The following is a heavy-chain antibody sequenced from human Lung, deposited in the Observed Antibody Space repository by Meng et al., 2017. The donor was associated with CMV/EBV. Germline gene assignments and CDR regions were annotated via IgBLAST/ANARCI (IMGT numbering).Heavy chain of an antibody. J-gene: IGHJ6*02. CDR2: IIPIFGTT. CDR1: GGTFSSYA. V-gene: IGHV1-69*05. D-gene: IGHD1-1*01. Sequence: SVXVPXKASGGTFSSYAISWVRQAPGNGIEWMGGIIPIFGTTNYAQNFQGRLTITTDESTSTAYMELGSLRSEDTAVYYWARTLGSKRFYFYNALDVWGQGXTVTVSS. CDR3: ARTLGSKRFYFYNALDV.